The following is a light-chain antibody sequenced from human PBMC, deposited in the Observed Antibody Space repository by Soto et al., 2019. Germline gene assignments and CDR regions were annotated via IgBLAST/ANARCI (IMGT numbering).Light chain of an antibody. CDR3: QQYHVFSWT. J-gene: IGKJ1*01. CDR1: QTIITW. Sequence: DIQLTQSPSTLSASVGDRVTITYRASQTIITWLAWYQQKPGKAPKLLISKASNLESGVPSRFSGSGSGTEFTLTINSLQPDDSATYYCQQYHVFSWTFGQGTKVEIE. CDR2: KAS. V-gene: IGKV1-5*03.